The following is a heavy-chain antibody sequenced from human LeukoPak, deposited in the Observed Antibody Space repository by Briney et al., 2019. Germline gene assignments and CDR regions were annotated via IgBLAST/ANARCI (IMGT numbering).Heavy chain of an antibody. V-gene: IGHV3-66*02. D-gene: IGHD3-22*01. CDR2: MYSGGST. CDR3: ARETSDYYDSSGYYFAFDY. Sequence: PGGSLRLSCTASGFTVNNNYMSWVRQAPGKGLEWVSVMYSGGSTYYADSVKGRFTTSRDNSKNKLYLQMGSLRAEDTAVYYCARETSDYYDSSGYYFAFDYWGQGSLVTVSS. J-gene: IGHJ4*02. CDR1: GFTVNNNY.